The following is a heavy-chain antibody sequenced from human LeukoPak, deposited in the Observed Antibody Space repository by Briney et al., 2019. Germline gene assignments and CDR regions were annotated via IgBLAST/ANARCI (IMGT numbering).Heavy chain of an antibody. CDR3: ARRWGSSLDP. D-gene: IGHD6-13*01. J-gene: IGHJ5*02. CDR2: INHSGST. Sequence: SETLSLTCAVYGGSFSGYYWSWIRQPPGKGLEWIGEINHSGSTDYNPSLKSRVTISVDTSKNQFSLKLSSVTAADTAVYYCARRWGSSLDPWGQGTLVTVSS. V-gene: IGHV4-34*01. CDR1: GGSFSGYY.